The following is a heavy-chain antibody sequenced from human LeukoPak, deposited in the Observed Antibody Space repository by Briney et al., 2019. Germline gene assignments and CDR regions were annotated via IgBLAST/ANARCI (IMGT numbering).Heavy chain of an antibody. V-gene: IGHV4-61*02. CDR3: ARELEYSSSSSTDLEY. CDR2: IYTRGST. D-gene: IGHD6-6*01. CDR1: GGSISSGRYY. J-gene: IGHJ4*02. Sequence: SETLSLTCTVSGGSISSGRYYWSWIRQPAGKGLEWIGRIYTRGSTNYNPPLRSRVTMSLDTSKNQFSLKLSSVTAADTAVYYCARELEYSSSSSTDLEYWGQGTLVTVSS.